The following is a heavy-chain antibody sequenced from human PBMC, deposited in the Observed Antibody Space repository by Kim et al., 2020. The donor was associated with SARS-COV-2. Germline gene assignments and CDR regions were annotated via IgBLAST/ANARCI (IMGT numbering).Heavy chain of an antibody. V-gene: IGHV3-49*03. CDR3: TRNPCTGRGCYG. J-gene: IGHJ6*01. CDR1: GFTFGDFA. CDR2: IKSQSNGGTT. D-gene: IGHD2-8*02. Sequence: GGSLRLSCTPSGFTFGDFALNWFRQAPGKGLEWVAFIKSQSNGGTTQYAASVKDRFSISRDDSKNIAYLKMNSLKIEDTAVYYCTRNPCTGRGCYG.